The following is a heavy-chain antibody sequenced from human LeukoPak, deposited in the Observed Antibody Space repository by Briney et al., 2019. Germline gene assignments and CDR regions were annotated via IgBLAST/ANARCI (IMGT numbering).Heavy chain of an antibody. J-gene: IGHJ4*02. CDR2: IKQDGSEK. CDR1: GFTFSNYW. CDR3: AREEDYDFYYFDY. D-gene: IGHD3-3*01. Sequence: GGSLRLSCAASGFTFSNYWMTWVRQAPGKGLEWVANIKQDGSEKYYVDSVKGRFTISRDNAKNSLYLQMNSLRAEDTAVYYCAREEDYDFYYFDYWGQGALVTVSS. V-gene: IGHV3-7*01.